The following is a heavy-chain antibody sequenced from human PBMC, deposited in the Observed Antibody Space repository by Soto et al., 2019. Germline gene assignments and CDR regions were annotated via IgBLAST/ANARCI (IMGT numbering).Heavy chain of an antibody. D-gene: IGHD2-15*01. J-gene: IGHJ4*02. CDR1: GGSFIGYY. CDR2: INHSGST. V-gene: IGHV4-34*01. CDR3: ASKDTNY. Sequence: SETLSLTCAVYGGSFIGYYWSWILQPPWKGLEWIGEINHSGSTNYNPSLKSRVTISVDTSKNQFSLKLSSVTAADTAVYYCASKDTNYWGQGTLVTVSS.